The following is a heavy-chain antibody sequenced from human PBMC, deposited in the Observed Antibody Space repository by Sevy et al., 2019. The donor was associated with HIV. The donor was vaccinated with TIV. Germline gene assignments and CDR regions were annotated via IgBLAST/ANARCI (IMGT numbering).Heavy chain of an antibody. CDR2: ISYDGNNR. Sequence: GGSLRLSCAASGFTFSDHGMHWVRQAPGKGLDWVAAISYDGNNRYYADPVKGRFTISRDNSKNTLYLQMDSVRPEDTAVYYCAKEDYGGNLXNXXXSWGXXTRVTVSS. J-gene: IGHJ5*01. D-gene: IGHD4-17*01. CDR3: AKEDYGGNLXNXXXS. V-gene: IGHV3-30*18. CDR1: GFTFSDHG.